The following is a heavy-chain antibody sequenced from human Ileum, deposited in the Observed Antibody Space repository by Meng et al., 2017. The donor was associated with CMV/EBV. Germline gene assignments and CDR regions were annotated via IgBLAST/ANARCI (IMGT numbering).Heavy chain of an antibody. Sequence: ASVKVSCKASGYTFTGYYMHWVRQAPGQGLEWMGWISPSSGGTNYAQNFQGRVTMTRDTSISTAYMELSRLRSDDTAVYYCAGNVLAPTGDYYGMDVWGQGTTVTVSS. D-gene: IGHD3-16*01. J-gene: IGHJ6*02. CDR3: AGNVLAPTGDYYGMDV. CDR2: ISPSSGGT. CDR1: GYTFTGYY. V-gene: IGHV1-2*02.